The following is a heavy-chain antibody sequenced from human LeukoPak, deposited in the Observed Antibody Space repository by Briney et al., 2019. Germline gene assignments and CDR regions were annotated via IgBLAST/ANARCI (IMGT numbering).Heavy chain of an antibody. J-gene: IGHJ5*02. V-gene: IGHV3-30*02. CDR3: AKDRTIFGVVNWFDP. D-gene: IGHD3-3*01. CDR2: IRYDGSNK. Sequence: GGSLRLSCAASGFTFSSYGMHWVRQAPGKGLEWEAFIRYDGSNKYYADSVKGRFTISRDNSKNTLYLQMNSLRAEDTAVYYCAKDRTIFGVVNWFDPWGQGTLVTVSS. CDR1: GFTFSSYG.